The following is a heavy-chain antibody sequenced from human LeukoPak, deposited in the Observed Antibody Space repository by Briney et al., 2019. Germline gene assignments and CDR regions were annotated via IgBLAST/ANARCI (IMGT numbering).Heavy chain of an antibody. V-gene: IGHV1-69*13. D-gene: IGHD2-2*01. CDR2: IIPIFGTA. J-gene: IGHJ6*03. CDR3: ATRHPSGDCSSTSCFRNYYYYYMDV. Sequence: SVKVSCKASGGTFSSYAISWVRQAPGQGLEWMGGIIPIFGTANYAQKFQGRVTITADESTSTAYMELSSLRSEDTAVYYCATRHPSGDCSSTSCFRNYYYYYMDVWGKGTTVTVSS. CDR1: GGTFSSYA.